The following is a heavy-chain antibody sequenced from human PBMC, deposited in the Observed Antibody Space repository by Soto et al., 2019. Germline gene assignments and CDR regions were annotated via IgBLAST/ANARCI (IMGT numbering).Heavy chain of an antibody. Sequence: SETLSLTCTVSGGSISSYYWSWIRQPPGKGLEWIGYIYYSGSTNYNPSLKSRVTISVDTSKNQFSLKLSSVTAADTAVYYCARGRGTRAGGYSYYYGMDVWGQGTTVTVSS. CDR2: IYYSGST. CDR3: ARGRGTRAGGYSYYYGMDV. CDR1: GGSISSYY. V-gene: IGHV4-59*01. D-gene: IGHD1-26*01. J-gene: IGHJ6*02.